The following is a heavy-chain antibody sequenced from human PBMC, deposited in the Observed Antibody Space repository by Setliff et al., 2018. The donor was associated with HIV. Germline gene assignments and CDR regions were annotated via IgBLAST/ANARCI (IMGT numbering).Heavy chain of an antibody. CDR3: AVGDYVWGSYRLDF. Sequence: SVKVSCKASGGTFSNYAFSWVRLAPGQGLEWTGGIIPVFDTTNYEKKFRDRVTITADESTSTVYLELISLRSEDTAVYYRAVGDYVWGSYRLDFWGQGTLVTVSS. CDR1: GGTFSNYA. J-gene: IGHJ4*02. V-gene: IGHV1-69*13. D-gene: IGHD3-16*02. CDR2: IIPVFDTT.